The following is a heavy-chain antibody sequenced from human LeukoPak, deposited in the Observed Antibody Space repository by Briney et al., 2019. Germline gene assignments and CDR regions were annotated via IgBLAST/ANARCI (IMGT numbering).Heavy chain of an antibody. J-gene: IGHJ6*03. D-gene: IGHD6-19*01. Sequence: PSETLSLTCTVSGGSISSSNYYWGWIRQPPGKGLEWIGNIYYSGSTNYNPSLKSRVTISVDTSKNQFSLKLSSVTAADTAVYYCAREASVAGTNYYYYYYMDVWGKGTTVTISS. CDR1: GGSISSSNYY. CDR2: IYYSGST. CDR3: AREASVAGTNYYYYYYMDV. V-gene: IGHV4-39*07.